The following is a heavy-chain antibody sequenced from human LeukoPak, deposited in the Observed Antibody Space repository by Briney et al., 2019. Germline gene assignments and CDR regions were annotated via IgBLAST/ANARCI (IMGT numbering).Heavy chain of an antibody. J-gene: IGHJ3*02. CDR3: ARGQYCTNGVCYDAFDI. Sequence: GGSLRLSCAASGFTFSDYYMSWIRQAPGKGLEWVSYISSASSYTSYADSVKGRFTISRDNAKNSLCLQMNSLRAEDTAVYYCARGQYCTNGVCYDAFDIWGQGTTVTVSS. CDR1: GFTFSDYY. V-gene: IGHV3-11*06. D-gene: IGHD2-8*01. CDR2: ISSASSYT.